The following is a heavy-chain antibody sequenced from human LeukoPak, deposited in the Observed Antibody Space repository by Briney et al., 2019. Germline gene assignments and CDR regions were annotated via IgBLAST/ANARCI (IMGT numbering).Heavy chain of an antibody. CDR2: ISACNGNT. D-gene: IGHD3-10*01. J-gene: IGHJ6*04. V-gene: IGHV1-18*04. CDR3: ARGGTMVRGASYYYGMDV. CDR1: GYTFTSYG. Sequence: GASVKVSCKASGYTFTSYGISWVRQAPGQGLEWMGWISACNGNTNYAQKLQGRVTMTTDISTSTAYMELRSLRSDDTAVYYCARGGTMVRGASYYYGMDVWGKGTTVTVSS.